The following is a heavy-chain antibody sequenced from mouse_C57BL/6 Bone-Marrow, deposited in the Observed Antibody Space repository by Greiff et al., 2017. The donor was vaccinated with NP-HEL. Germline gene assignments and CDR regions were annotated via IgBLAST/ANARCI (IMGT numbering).Heavy chain of an antibody. J-gene: IGHJ3*01. CDR2: IRLKSDNYAT. D-gene: IGHD6-2*01. V-gene: IGHV6-3*01. Sequence: EVQLVESGGGLVQPGGSMKLSCVASGFTFSNYWMNWVRQSPEKGLEWVAQIRLKSDNYATHYAESVKGRFTISRDDSKSSVYLQMNNLRAEDTGIYYCTGSPFFAYWGQGTLVTVSA. CDR1: GFTFSNYW. CDR3: TGSPFFAY.